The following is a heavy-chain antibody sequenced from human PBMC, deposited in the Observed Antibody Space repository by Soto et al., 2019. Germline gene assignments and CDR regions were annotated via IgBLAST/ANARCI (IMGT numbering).Heavy chain of an antibody. J-gene: IGHJ4*02. D-gene: IGHD5-18*01. Sequence: SETLSLTCTVSGGSISSGGYYWSWIRQHPGKGLEWIGYIYYSGSTYYNPSLKSRVTISVDTSKNQFSLKLSSVTAADTAVYYCARDNTAMAPNYFDYWGQGTLVTVSS. V-gene: IGHV4-31*03. CDR3: ARDNTAMAPNYFDY. CDR2: IYYSGST. CDR1: GGSISSGGYY.